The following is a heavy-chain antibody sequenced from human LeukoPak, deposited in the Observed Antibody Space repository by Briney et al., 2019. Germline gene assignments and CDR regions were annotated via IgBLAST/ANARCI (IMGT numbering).Heavy chain of an antibody. J-gene: IGHJ4*02. CDR1: GFTFSSYW. CDR2: IKQDGSEK. CDR3: ARAPRGFWSSYSPYYFDY. D-gene: IGHD3-3*01. V-gene: IGHV3-7*01. Sequence: GGSLRLSCAASGFTFSSYWMSWVRQAPGKGREWVANIKQDGSEKYYVDSVKGRFTISRDNAKNSLYLQMNSLRAEDTAVYYCARAPRGFWSSYSPYYFDYWGQGTLVTVSS.